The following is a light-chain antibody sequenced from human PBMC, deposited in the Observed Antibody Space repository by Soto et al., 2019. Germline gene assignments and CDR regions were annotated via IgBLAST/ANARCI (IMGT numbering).Light chain of an antibody. J-gene: IGLJ1*01. V-gene: IGLV2-14*01. CDR1: SSDVGGYDY. CDR2: EVS. CDR3: ATWDDSLDVHV. Sequence: QSALTQPASVSGSPGQSITVSCTGTSSDVGGYDYVSWYQQHPGKAPKLIIYEVSNRPSGVSNRFSGSKSGNTASLAISGLQSEDEAHYYCATWDDSLDVHVFGTGTKLTVL.